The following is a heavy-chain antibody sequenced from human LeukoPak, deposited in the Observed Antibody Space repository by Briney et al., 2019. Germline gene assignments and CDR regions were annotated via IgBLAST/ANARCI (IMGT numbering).Heavy chain of an antibody. CDR1: GGSFSGYY. CDR2: INHSGST. Sequence: SETLSLTCAVYGGSFSGYYWSWIRRPPGKGLEWIGEINHSGSTNYNPSLKSRVTISVDTSKNQFSLKLSSVTAADTAVYYCARLGYSSSLYWGQGTLVTVSS. CDR3: ARLGYSSSLY. J-gene: IGHJ4*02. D-gene: IGHD6-6*01. V-gene: IGHV4-34*01.